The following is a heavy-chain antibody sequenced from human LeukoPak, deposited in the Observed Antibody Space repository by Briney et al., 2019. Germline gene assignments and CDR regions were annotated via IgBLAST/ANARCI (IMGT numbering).Heavy chain of an antibody. Sequence: PGGSLRLSCAASGFTFRSYWMSWVRQAPGKGLEWVANIKQDGSEKYCVDSVKGRFTISRDDAKNSLYLQMNSLRAEDTAVYYCVRDLSPAYGGHYYDAFDFWGQGTMVTVSS. V-gene: IGHV3-7*01. D-gene: IGHD4-23*01. CDR1: GFTFRSYW. CDR2: IKQDGSEK. J-gene: IGHJ3*01. CDR3: VRDLSPAYGGHYYDAFDF.